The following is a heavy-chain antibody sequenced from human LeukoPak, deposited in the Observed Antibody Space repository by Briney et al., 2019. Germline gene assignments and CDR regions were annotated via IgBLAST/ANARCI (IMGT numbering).Heavy chain of an antibody. V-gene: IGHV3-7*04. Sequence: GGSLRLSCAASGFTFSNYLMSWVRQAPGKGLEWVSSIKQDGSEKSYVDSVKGRFTVSRDNAKNSLYLQMNSLRAEDTAVYYCARIGGDSRWCYFDYWGQGTLVTVSS. D-gene: IGHD6-13*01. CDR2: IKQDGSEK. CDR1: GFTFSNYL. J-gene: IGHJ4*02. CDR3: ARIGGDSRWCYFDY.